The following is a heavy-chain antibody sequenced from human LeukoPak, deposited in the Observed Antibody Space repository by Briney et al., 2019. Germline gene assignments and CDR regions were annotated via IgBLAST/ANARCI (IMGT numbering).Heavy chain of an antibody. Sequence: SETLSLTCTVSGGSISSSSYYWGWIRQPPGKGLEWIGSIYYSGSTYYNPSLKSRVTISVDTSKNQFSLKLSSVTATDTAVYYCASYTDAFDIWGQGTMVTVSS. D-gene: IGHD3-16*01. CDR2: IYYSGST. CDR1: GGSISSSSYY. J-gene: IGHJ3*02. CDR3: ASYTDAFDI. V-gene: IGHV4-39*07.